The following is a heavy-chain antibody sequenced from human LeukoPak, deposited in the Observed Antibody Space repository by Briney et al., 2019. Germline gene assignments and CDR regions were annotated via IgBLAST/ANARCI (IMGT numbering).Heavy chain of an antibody. D-gene: IGHD3-22*01. J-gene: IGHJ4*02. CDR1: GFTFSNAW. CDR3: TTTDYYDSSGTPFDY. Sequence: PGGSLRLSCAASGFTFSNAWMSWVRQAPGKGLEWVGRIKSKTDGGTTDYAAPVKGRFTISRDDSKNTLYLQMNSLKTEDTAVYYCTTTDYYDSSGTPFDYWGQGTLVTVSS. V-gene: IGHV3-15*01. CDR2: IKSKTDGGTT.